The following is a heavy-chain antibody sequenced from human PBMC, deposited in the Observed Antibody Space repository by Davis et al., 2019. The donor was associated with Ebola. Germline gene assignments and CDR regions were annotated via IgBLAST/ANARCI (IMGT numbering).Heavy chain of an antibody. V-gene: IGHV3-48*03. D-gene: IGHD6-19*01. CDR3: AKNDYSGWYLGFFDY. CDR1: GFTFYRYE. CDR2: ISGSATST. J-gene: IGHJ4*02. Sequence: GGSLRLSCAASGFTFYRYEMNWVRQAPGKGLEWVSYISGSATSTFYADSVKGRFTISRDNARDSLYLQMDSLRAEDTAVYYCAKNDYSGWYLGFFDYWGQGTLVTVSS.